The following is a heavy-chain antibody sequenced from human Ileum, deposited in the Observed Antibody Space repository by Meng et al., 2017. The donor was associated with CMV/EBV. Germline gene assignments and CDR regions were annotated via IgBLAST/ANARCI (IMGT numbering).Heavy chain of an antibody. D-gene: IGHD3-9*01. CDR1: GGSISSSSYY. Sequence: SETLSLTCTASGGSISSSSYYWGWIRQPPGKGLEWIGSIYYSGSTYYNPSLKSRVTISVDTSKNQFSLKLSSVTAADTAVYYCARAALGIDILTGYYHDAFDIWGQGTMVTVSS. CDR3: ARAALGIDILTGYYHDAFDI. V-gene: IGHV4-39*07. CDR2: IYYSGST. J-gene: IGHJ3*02.